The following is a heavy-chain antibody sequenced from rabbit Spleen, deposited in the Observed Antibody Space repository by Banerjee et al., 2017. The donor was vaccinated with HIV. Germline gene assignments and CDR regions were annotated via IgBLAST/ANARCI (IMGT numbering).Heavy chain of an antibody. CDR3: ARDGAGGSYFAL. V-gene: IGHV1S45*01. Sequence: QEQLEESGGDLVKPGASLTLTCIASGVSFSGDSYMCWVRQAPGKGLEWIVCIDSGSSGFTYFASWAKGRFTISKTSSTTVTLQMTSLTAADTATYFCARDGAGGSYFALWGQGTLVTVS. J-gene: IGHJ4*01. D-gene: IGHD8-1*01. CDR1: GVSFSGDSY. CDR2: IDSGSSGFT.